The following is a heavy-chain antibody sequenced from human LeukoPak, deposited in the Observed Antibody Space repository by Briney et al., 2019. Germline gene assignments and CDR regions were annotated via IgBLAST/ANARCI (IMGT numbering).Heavy chain of an antibody. D-gene: IGHD3-10*01. J-gene: IGHJ5*02. V-gene: IGHV3-20*04. CDR3: ARDERGSGSYYNWFDP. Sequence: GGSLRLSCAASGFTFDDYGMSWVRQAPGKGLEWVSGINWNGGSTGYADSVKGRFTIFRDNAKNSLYLQMNSLRAEDTALYYCARDERGSGSYYNWFDPWGQGTLVTVSS. CDR2: INWNGGST. CDR1: GFTFDDYG.